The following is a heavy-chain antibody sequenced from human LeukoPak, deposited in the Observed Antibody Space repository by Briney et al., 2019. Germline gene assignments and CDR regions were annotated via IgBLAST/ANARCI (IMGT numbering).Heavy chain of an antibody. Sequence: GGSLRLSCAASGFTFSSYAMSWVRQAPGKGLEWVSGISGSGGSTYYADSVKGRFTISRDNSKNTLYLQMNSLRAEDTAVYYCAKAFVYCSGGSCYRGGFDYWGQGTLVTVSS. CDR1: GFTFSSYA. CDR3: AKAFVYCSGGSCYRGGFDY. V-gene: IGHV3-23*01. CDR2: ISGSGGST. D-gene: IGHD2-15*01. J-gene: IGHJ4*02.